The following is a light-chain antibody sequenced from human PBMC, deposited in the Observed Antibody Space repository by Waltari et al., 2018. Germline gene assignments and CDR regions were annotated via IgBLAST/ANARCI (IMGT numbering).Light chain of an antibody. J-gene: IGKJ2*01. CDR2: LGS. V-gene: IGKV2-28*01. Sequence: DIVMTQSPLSLPVTPGEPASISCRSSQSLLHSNGYNYLDWYLKKPGPSPQLLIYLGSNRASGVPDRFSGSGSGTDFTLKISRVEAEDVGVYYCMQALQTPYTFGQGTKLEIK. CDR1: QSLLHSNGYNY. CDR3: MQALQTPYT.